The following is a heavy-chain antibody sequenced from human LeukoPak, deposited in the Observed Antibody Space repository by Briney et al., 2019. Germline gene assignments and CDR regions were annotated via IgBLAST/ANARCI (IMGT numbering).Heavy chain of an antibody. CDR3: ARGQGLLRD. V-gene: IGHV4-59*01. Sequence: PSETLSLTCTVSGGSISSYYWSWIRQPPGKGLEWIGYIYYSGSTNYNPSLKSRVTISVDTSKNQFSLKLSSVTAADTAVYYCARGQGLLRDWGQGTMVTVSS. CDR1: GGSISSYY. CDR2: IYYSGST. J-gene: IGHJ3*01.